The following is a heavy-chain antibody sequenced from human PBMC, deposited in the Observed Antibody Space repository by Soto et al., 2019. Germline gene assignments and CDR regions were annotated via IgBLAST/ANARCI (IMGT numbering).Heavy chain of an antibody. J-gene: IGHJ4*02. CDR3: ARVCTGGDCYSVVNY. CDR1: GGSISSGDYY. CDR2: IYYTGNT. D-gene: IGHD2-21*02. V-gene: IGHV4-30-4*01. Sequence: SETLSLTCTVSGGSISSGDYYWSWLRQPPEKGLEWIGYIYYTGNTYYNPSLKSRVTMSVDTSKNQFSLKLSSVTAADTAVYYCARVCTGGDCYSVVNYWGQGTLVTVSS.